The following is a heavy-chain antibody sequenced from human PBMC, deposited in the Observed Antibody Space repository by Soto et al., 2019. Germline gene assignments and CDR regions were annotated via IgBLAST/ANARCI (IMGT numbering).Heavy chain of an antibody. CDR1: GGTFGNSA. J-gene: IGHJ6*02. CDR3: ARDKDRQQLGGNYYDGIDV. D-gene: IGHD3-3*02. V-gene: IGHV1-69*12. Sequence: QVQLVQSGAEVKKPGSSVTVSCKASGGTFGNSAISWERQAPGQGLEWMGGAIPSFPTPDYAQKFQGRVTIAADESTTTAYMELTSMRSEDTAVYYWARDKDRQQLGGNYYDGIDVWGQGTTVTVSS. CDR2: AIPSFPTP.